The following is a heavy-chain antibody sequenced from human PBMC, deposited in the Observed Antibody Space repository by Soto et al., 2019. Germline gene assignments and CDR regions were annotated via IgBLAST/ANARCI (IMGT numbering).Heavy chain of an antibody. D-gene: IGHD3-16*01. CDR3: ARHGDYVFDH. J-gene: IGHJ4*02. CDR2: IKTDGSSI. CDR1: GFIFSDCW. V-gene: IGHV3-7*02. Sequence: EVQLVESGGDLVQPGGSLRLSCAASGFIFSDCWLSWVRQAPGKGLEWVANIKTDGSSIYYVGSVRGRFTISRDNAKNLLHLQMNSLRAEDTAVYYCARHGDYVFDHWGQGTLVTVSS.